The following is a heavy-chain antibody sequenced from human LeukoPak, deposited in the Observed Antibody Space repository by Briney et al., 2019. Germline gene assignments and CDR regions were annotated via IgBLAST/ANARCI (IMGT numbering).Heavy chain of an antibody. J-gene: IGHJ5*02. Sequence: SSETLSLTCTVSGGSVSNTDYYWSWIRQPPGKGLEWIGYIYYSGSTYYNPSLKSRVTISVDTSKNQFSLKLSSVTAADTAVYYCARLRNYDSSGYYSSEWFDPWGQGTLVTVSS. CDR2: IYYSGST. D-gene: IGHD3-22*01. V-gene: IGHV4-31*03. CDR1: GGSVSNTDYY. CDR3: ARLRNYDSSGYYSSEWFDP.